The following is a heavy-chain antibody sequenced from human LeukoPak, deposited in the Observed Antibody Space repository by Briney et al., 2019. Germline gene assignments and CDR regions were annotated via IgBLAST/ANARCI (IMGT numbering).Heavy chain of an antibody. J-gene: IGHJ4*02. D-gene: IGHD2-21*01. CDR3: AKDGDFNAYSELVRYYFDY. V-gene: IGHV3-48*01. CDR2: ISSSSSTI. Sequence: GGSLRLSCAASGFTFSSYSMNWVRQAPGKGLEWVSYISSSSSTIYYADSVKGRFTISRDNSKNTLYLQMNSLRAEDTAIYYCAKDGDFNAYSELVRYYFDYRGQGTLVTVSS. CDR1: GFTFSSYS.